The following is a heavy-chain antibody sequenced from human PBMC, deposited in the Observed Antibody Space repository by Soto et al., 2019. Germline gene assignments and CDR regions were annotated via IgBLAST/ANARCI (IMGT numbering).Heavy chain of an antibody. J-gene: IGHJ5*02. V-gene: IGHV1-18*04. Sequence: QLQLVQSGTELKKPGASVKVSCNASGYTFTNYGITWVRQAPGQGLEWMGWINADYGNTNYEQKFQGRVTMTTDTSTNTAYMELRSVRSDDTAVYYCARKSLSNFNWFDPWGQGTLVTVSS. D-gene: IGHD4-4*01. CDR3: ARKSLSNFNWFDP. CDR1: GYTFTNYG. CDR2: INADYGNT.